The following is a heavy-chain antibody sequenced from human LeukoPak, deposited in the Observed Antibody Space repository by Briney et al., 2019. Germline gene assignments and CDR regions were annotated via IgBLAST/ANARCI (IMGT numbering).Heavy chain of an antibody. CDR3: ARVSRDYDFWSGYYLENWFDP. CDR1: GFTVTSKR. Sequence: PGGSLRLSCAASGFTVTSKRMSWVRQAPGKGLEWVSVIYSAGSTSYADSVKGRFTISRDNAKNSLYLRMNSLRAEDTAVYYCARVSRDYDFWSGYYLENWFDPWGQGTLVTVSS. CDR2: IYSAGST. J-gene: IGHJ5*02. V-gene: IGHV3-53*01. D-gene: IGHD3-3*01.